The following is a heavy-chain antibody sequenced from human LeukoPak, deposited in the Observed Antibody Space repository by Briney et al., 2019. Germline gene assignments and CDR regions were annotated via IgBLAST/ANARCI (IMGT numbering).Heavy chain of an antibody. CDR2: INHSGST. CDR1: GGSISSGGYY. V-gene: IGHV4-39*07. D-gene: IGHD6-13*01. Sequence: SETLSLTCTASGGSISSGGYYWSWIRQPPGKGLEWIGEINHSGSTNYNPSLKSRVTISVDTSKNQFSLKLSSVTAADTAVYYCARARRWRASSSWYVGYYFDYWGQGTLVTVSS. CDR3: ARARRWRASSSWYVGYYFDY. J-gene: IGHJ4*02.